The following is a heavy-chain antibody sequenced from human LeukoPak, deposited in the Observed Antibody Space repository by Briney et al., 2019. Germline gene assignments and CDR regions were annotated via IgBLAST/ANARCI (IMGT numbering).Heavy chain of an antibody. D-gene: IGHD6-19*01. Sequence: SETLSPTCAVSGGSISSSNWWSWVRQPPGKGLEWIGEIYHSGSTNYNPSLKSRVTISVDKSKNQFSLKLSSVTAADTAVYYCASSYSSGWYNWFDPWGQGTLVTVSS. V-gene: IGHV4-4*02. CDR2: IYHSGST. CDR3: ASSYSSGWYNWFDP. J-gene: IGHJ5*02. CDR1: GGSISSSNW.